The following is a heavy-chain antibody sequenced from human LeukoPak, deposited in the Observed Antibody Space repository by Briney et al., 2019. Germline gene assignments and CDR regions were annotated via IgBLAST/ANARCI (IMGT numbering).Heavy chain of an antibody. Sequence: ASVKVSCKASGYTFTGYYMHWARQAPGQGLEWMGWINPNSGGTNYAQKFQGRVTMTRDTSISTAYMEPSRLRSDDTAVYYCARDGGLLLWFGESWGQGTLVTVSS. J-gene: IGHJ5*02. CDR3: ARDGGLLLWFGES. D-gene: IGHD3-10*01. CDR1: GYTFTGYY. CDR2: INPNSGGT. V-gene: IGHV1-2*02.